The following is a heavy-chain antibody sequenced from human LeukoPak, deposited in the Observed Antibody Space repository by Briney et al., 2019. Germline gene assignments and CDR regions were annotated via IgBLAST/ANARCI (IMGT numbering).Heavy chain of an antibody. CDR3: ARDHPYSSSWYPGWFDP. CDR2: ISSSGSTI. J-gene: IGHJ5*02. Sequence: TGGSLRLSCAASGFTFSSYEMNWVRQAPGKGLEWVSYISSSGSTIYYADSVKGRFTISRDNAKNSLYLQMNSLRAEDTAVYYCARDHPYSSSWYPGWFDPWGQGTLVTVSS. CDR1: GFTFSSYE. V-gene: IGHV3-48*03. D-gene: IGHD6-13*01.